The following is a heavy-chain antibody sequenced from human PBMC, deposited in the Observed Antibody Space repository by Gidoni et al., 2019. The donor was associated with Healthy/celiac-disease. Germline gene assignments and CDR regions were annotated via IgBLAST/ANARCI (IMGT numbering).Heavy chain of an antibody. D-gene: IGHD4-17*01. CDR2: ISPRDADT. CDR1: GYSFTSYW. Sequence: EVELVQSGAEVKKPGDSLQISCKGSGYSFTSYWIAGVRQMPGKGLECMGIISPRDADTRYSPSFKGQVTISVDKSVDTAYLQWSSLKASDTAIYYCAKSTMTTLGYYGMDVWGQGTTVSVSS. V-gene: IGHV5-51*01. CDR3: AKSTMTTLGYYGMDV. J-gene: IGHJ6*02.